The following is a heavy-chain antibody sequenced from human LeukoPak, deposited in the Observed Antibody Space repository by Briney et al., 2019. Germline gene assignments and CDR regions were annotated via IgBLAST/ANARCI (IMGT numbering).Heavy chain of an antibody. CDR3: ARDFSPRSLRGVIIPSRSDVFDI. D-gene: IGHD3-10*01. CDR2: SNRGST. J-gene: IGHJ3*02. V-gene: IGHV4-38-2*02. CDR1: VTPSAVVTT. Sequence: SETLPSPALSLVTPSAVVTTGAGSGSPQGRGWSGLGVSNRGSTYYNPSLKSRVTISVDMSKTQFSLKLSSVTAADTAVYYCARDFSPRSLRGVIIPSRSDVFDIWGQGTMVTVSS.